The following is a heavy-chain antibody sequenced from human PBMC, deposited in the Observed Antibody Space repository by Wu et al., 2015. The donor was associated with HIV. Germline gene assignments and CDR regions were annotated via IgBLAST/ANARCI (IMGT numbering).Heavy chain of an antibody. J-gene: IGHJ4*02. CDR1: GYTFTSYG. CDR2: INPNTGGA. Sequence: QVQLVQSGAEVKKPGASVRVSCKASGYTFTSYGISWVRQAPGQGLEWMGWINPNTGGAHYGLDYQGRVTMTGDTSITTVYMELTRLASDDTAIYYCAREGLCRTTSCQFDFWGQGTLVTVFS. D-gene: IGHD2-2*01. CDR3: AREGLCRTTSCQFDF. V-gene: IGHV1-2*02.